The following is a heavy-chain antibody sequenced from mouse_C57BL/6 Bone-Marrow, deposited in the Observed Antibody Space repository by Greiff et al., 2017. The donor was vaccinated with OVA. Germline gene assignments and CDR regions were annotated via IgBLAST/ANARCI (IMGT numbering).Heavy chain of an antibody. D-gene: IGHD2-3*01. Sequence: QVQLQQSGAELVRPGASVKLSCKASGYTFTDYYINWVKQRPGQGLEWIARIYPGSGNTYYNEKFKGKATLTAEKSSSTAYMQLSSLTSEDSAVYFGARARRYDGYSFDYWGQGTTLTVSS. V-gene: IGHV1-76*01. CDR1: GYTFTDYY. J-gene: IGHJ2*01. CDR2: IYPGSGNT. CDR3: ARARRYDGYSFDY.